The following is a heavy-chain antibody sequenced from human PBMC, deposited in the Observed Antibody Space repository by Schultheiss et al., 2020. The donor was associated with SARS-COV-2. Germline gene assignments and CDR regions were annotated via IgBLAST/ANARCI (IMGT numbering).Heavy chain of an antibody. V-gene: IGHV1-46*01. CDR1: GYTFTSYY. J-gene: IGHJ5*02. D-gene: IGHD3-3*01. CDR2: INPSGDTT. CDR3: ARDFHYDFRTTSIRNWFDP. Sequence: ASVKVSCKASGYTFTSYYIHWVRQAPGQGLEWMGIINPSGDTTSYAQKFQGRLTMTRDTSTSTVYMELSSLRSEDTAVYYCARDFHYDFRTTSIRNWFDPWGQGTLVTVSS.